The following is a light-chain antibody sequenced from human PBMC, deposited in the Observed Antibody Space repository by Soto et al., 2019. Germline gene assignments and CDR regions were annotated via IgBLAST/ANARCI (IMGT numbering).Light chain of an antibody. V-gene: IGLV1-47*02. Sequence: QLVLTQPPSASGTPGQRVTISCSGSSSNIGSNYVYWYQQLSGTAPKLLIYSNNQRPSGVPDRFSGSKSGTSASLAISGLRSEDEADYYCAAWDDSLSGRVFGAGTKLTVL. CDR2: SNN. CDR1: SSNIGSNY. J-gene: IGLJ2*01. CDR3: AAWDDSLSGRV.